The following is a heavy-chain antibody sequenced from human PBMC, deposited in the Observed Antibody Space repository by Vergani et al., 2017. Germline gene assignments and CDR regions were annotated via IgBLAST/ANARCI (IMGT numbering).Heavy chain of an antibody. CDR2: LYSGGST. CDR1: GFTVSSNY. J-gene: IGHJ5*01. Sequence: EVQLVETGGGLIQPGGSLRLSCAASGFTVSSNYMSWVRQAPGRGLEWVSVLYSGGSTYYADSVKGRFTISRDNSKNTLYLQMNSLRVEDTGVYYCARARCIETCYMSNWLDSWGQGTLVTVSS. D-gene: IGHD3-9*01. V-gene: IGHV3-53*02. CDR3: ARARCIETCYMSNWLDS.